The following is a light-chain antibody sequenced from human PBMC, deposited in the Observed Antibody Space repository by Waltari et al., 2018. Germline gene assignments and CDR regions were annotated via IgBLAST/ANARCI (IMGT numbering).Light chain of an antibody. Sequence: QSALTQPRSVSGSPGQSVTISCTGIDVGGYDYVSWYQQYPGKAPKLIIYRFTKRPSGVLDRFVCSRSGNTASLTISELQAEDGADYYCCSNAGSHTYFFGPGTKVTVL. CDR2: RFT. CDR1: DVGGYDY. J-gene: IGLJ1*01. V-gene: IGLV2-11*01. CDR3: CSNAGSHTYF.